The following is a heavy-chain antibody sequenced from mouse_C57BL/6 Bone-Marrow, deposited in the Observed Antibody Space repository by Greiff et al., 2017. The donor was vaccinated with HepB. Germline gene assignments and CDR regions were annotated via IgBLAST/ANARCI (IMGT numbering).Heavy chain of an antibody. D-gene: IGHD1-1*01. CDR3: ARQTTVVATDYAMDY. CDR1: GFTFSDYG. CDR2: ISSGSSTI. J-gene: IGHJ4*01. Sequence: EVMLVESGGGLVKPGGSLKLSCAASGFTFSDYGMHWVRQAPEKGLEWVAYISSGSSTIYYADTVKGRFTISRDNAKNTLFLQMTSLRSEDTAMYYCARQTTVVATDYAMDYWGQGTSVTVSS. V-gene: IGHV5-17*01.